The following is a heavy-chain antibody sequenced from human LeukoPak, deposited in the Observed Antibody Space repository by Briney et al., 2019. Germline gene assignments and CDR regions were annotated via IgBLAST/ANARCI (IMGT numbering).Heavy chain of an antibody. CDR1: GFTFSSYW. CDR3: ARGDSRGYYYTSGFDP. J-gene: IGHJ5*02. CDR2: IKQDGSEK. Sequence: PGGSLRLSCAASGFTFSSYWMSWVRQAPGKGLEWVANIKQDGSEKYYVDSVKGRFTISRDNAKNSLYLQMNSLRAEDTAVYYCARGDSRGYYYTSGFDPWGQGTLVTVSS. V-gene: IGHV3-7*01. D-gene: IGHD3-22*01.